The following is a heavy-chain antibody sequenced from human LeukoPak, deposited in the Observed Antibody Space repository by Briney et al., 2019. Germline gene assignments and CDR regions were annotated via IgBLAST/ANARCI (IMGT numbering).Heavy chain of an antibody. CDR3: ARDWDY. J-gene: IGHJ4*02. CDR2: IYSGTT. V-gene: IGHV3-53*01. Sequence: GGSLRLSCAASGFTVRSRYMSWVRQAPGKGLEWVSLIYSGTTHYADSVRGRFTISRDNSKNMVYLQMNSLRAEDTAVYYCARDWDYWGQGTLVTVSS. CDR1: GFTVRSRY.